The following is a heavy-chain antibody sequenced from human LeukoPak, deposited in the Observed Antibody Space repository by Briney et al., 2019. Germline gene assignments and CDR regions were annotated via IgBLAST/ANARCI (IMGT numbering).Heavy chain of an antibody. CDR1: GGSFSGYY. V-gene: IGHV4-34*01. D-gene: IGHD4-23*01. J-gene: IGHJ1*01. CDR2: INHSGST. Sequence: PSETLSLTCAVYGGSFSGYYWSWIRQPPGKGLEWIGEINHSGSTNYNPSLKSRVTISVDTSKNQFSLKLSSVTAVDTAVYYCARGLSTMVVTRYFQHWGQGTLVTVSS. CDR3: ARGLSTMVVTRYFQH.